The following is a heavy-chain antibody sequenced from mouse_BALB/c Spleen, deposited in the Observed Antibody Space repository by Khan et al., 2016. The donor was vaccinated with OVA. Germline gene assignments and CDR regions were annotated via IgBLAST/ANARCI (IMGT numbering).Heavy chain of an antibody. V-gene: IGHV3-2*02. D-gene: IGHD2-5*01. CDR1: GYSITSDYA. Sequence: EVQLQESGPGLVKPSQSLSLTCTVTGYSITSDYAWNWIRQFPGNKLEWMGYISYSGDTAYNPSLKSRISINRDTSKNQFFLPLNSVTTEETATYYCASMYLYDYSSNFEGYYFDYWGQGTTLTVSS. J-gene: IGHJ2*01. CDR3: ASMYLYDYSSNFEGYYFDY. CDR2: ISYSGDT.